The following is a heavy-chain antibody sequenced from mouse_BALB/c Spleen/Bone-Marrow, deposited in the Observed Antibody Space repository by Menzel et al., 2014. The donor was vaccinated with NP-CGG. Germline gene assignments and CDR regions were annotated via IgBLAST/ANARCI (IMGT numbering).Heavy chain of an antibody. D-gene: IGHD1-1*01. CDR1: GYVFTDFL. CDR3: ARSRDYYDNNSFAY. CDR2: IIPGSGGT. V-gene: IGHV1-54*03. J-gene: IGHJ3*01. Sequence: QVQLQQSGAELVRPGTSLKVSCQASGYVFTDFLLEWVKQRPGQGLEWVGVIIPGSGGTNYNEKFKDKATLTADRSSSTAYVQLSSLTSDDSAVYFCARSRDYYDNNSFAYWGQGTLVTVSA.